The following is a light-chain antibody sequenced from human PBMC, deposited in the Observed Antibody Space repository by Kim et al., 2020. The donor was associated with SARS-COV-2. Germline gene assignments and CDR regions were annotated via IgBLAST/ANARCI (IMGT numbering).Light chain of an antibody. CDR2: KAS. J-gene: IGKJ4*01. CDR3: QQYKSYPLT. Sequence: GDRVTITCRASQSISSWLAWYQKKPGKAPKLLIYKASSLESGVPSRFSGSGSGTEFTLTILSLQPDDFATYYCQQYKSYPLTFGGGTKVDIK. V-gene: IGKV1-5*03. CDR1: QSISSW.